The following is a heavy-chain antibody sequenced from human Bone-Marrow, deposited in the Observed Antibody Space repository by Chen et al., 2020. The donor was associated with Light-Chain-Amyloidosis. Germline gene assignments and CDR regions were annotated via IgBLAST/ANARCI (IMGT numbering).Heavy chain of an antibody. Sequence: EVQLEQSGPEVKKPGESLKSSCKGSGYTFPNYWIGWVRQMPGKGLEWMGVIYPDDSDASYSPSFEGQFTISADKSITTAYLQWRSLKASDTAMYYCARRRDGYNFDYWGQGTLVTVSS. CDR3: ARRRDGYNFDY. CDR2: IYPDDSDA. J-gene: IGHJ4*02. CDR1: GYTFPNYW. V-gene: IGHV5-51*01. D-gene: IGHD5-12*01.